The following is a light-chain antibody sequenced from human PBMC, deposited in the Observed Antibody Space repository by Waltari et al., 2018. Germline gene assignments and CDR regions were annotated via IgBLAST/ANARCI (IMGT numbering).Light chain of an antibody. CDR2: DAS. Sequence: EIVLTQSPATLSLSPGETATLSCRASQSVGTYLAWYQQRPGQAPRLLIYDASTRPTGIPARLRGSGSGTADTLTISGLEPEDFAVYYCQQRSNWTPHTFGQGARLEIK. CDR3: QQRSNWTPHT. J-gene: IGKJ2*01. V-gene: IGKV3-11*01. CDR1: QSVGTY.